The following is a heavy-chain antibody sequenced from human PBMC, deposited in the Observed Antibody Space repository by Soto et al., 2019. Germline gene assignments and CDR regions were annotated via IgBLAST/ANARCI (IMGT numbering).Heavy chain of an antibody. J-gene: IGHJ4*02. D-gene: IGHD2-21*01. Sequence: QVQLVQSGAEVKKPGASVKVSCKASGYTFPSYGISWVRQAPGQGLEWMGWISAYNGNTKYEQKLQGRVTMPTDTSTSTAYTELRSLRSDDTAVYYGARVHNYLDYWGQGTLVTVAS. V-gene: IGHV1-18*01. CDR3: ARVHNYLDY. CDR2: ISAYNGNT. CDR1: GYTFPSYG.